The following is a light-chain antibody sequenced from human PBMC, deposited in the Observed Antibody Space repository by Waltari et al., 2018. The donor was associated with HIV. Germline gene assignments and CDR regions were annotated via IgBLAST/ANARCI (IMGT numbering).Light chain of an antibody. J-gene: IGLJ1*01. V-gene: IGLV1-40*01. Sequence: TISCTGSSSNIGAGYDVHWYQQLPGTAPKLLIYGNSNRPSGVPDRFSGSKSGTSASLAITGLQAEDEADYYCQSYDSSLSGSPVFGTGTKVTVL. CDR3: QSYDSSLSGSPV. CDR1: SSNIGAGYD. CDR2: GNS.